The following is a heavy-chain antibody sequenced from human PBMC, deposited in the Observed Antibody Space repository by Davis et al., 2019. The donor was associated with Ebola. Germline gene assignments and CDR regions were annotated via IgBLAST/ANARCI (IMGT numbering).Heavy chain of an antibody. J-gene: IGHJ3*02. Sequence: ASVKVSCKASGGTFSSYAISWVRQAPGQGLEWMGWISAYNGNTNYAQKLQGRVTMTTDTSTSTAYMELRSLRSDDTAVYYCASPDYYDSSGYSDAFDIWGQGTMVTVSS. D-gene: IGHD3-22*01. V-gene: IGHV1-18*01. CDR1: GGTFSSYA. CDR2: ISAYNGNT. CDR3: ASPDYYDSSGYSDAFDI.